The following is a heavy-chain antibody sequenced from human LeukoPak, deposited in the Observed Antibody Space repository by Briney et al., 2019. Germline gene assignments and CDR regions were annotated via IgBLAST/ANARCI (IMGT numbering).Heavy chain of an antibody. Sequence: SETLSLTCTVSGGSVSGFYWGWIRQPPGKGLEWVGFIYYSGSANYNPSLKSRVTMSVDMSKNQFSLKLSSVTAADTAFYYCARDRDSSGWFDYWGQGALVTVSS. CDR2: IYYSGSA. CDR3: ARDRDSSGWFDY. D-gene: IGHD6-19*01. J-gene: IGHJ4*02. CDR1: GGSVSGFY. V-gene: IGHV4-59*02.